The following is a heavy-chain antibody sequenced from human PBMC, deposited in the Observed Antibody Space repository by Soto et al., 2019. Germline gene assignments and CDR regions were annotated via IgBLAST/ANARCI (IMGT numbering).Heavy chain of an antibody. D-gene: IGHD2-21*02. Sequence: XTLSLTSGVSGGTLASSHWGSWVLQSPVRGLEWIGNVYHTGDTNFNPSLQSRVTFSVDKSNNQLSLRLTSVTAADTAVYFCAREIVTAGGNNYFDPWGPGTLATVSS. CDR3: AREIVTAGGNNYFDP. CDR2: VYHTGDT. J-gene: IGHJ5*02. CDR1: GGTLASSHW. V-gene: IGHV4-4*01.